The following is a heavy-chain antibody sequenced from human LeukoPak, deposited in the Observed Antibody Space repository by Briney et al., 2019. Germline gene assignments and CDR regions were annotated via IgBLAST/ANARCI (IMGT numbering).Heavy chain of an antibody. CDR3: ASPGSSRDAFDI. CDR1: GGSISSSNW. CDR2: IYHSGST. J-gene: IGHJ3*02. V-gene: IGHV4-4*02. D-gene: IGHD6-13*01. Sequence: PSGTLSLTCAVSGGSISSSNWWSWVRQPPGKGLEWIGEIYHSGSTNYNPSLKSRVTISVDKSKNQFSLKLSSVTAAHTAVYYCASPGSSRDAFDIWGQGTMVTVSS.